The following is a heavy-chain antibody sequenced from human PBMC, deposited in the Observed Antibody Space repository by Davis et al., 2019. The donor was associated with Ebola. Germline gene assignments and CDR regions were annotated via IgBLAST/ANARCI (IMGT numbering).Heavy chain of an antibody. CDR3: ARDGLVGATTLWYYYGMDV. V-gene: IGHV1-18*01. D-gene: IGHD1-26*01. Sequence: ASVKVSCKASGYTFTSYGISWVRQAPGQGLEWMGWISAYNGNTNYAQKLQGRVTMTTDTSTSTAYMELRSLRSDDTAVYYCARDGLVGATTLWYYYGMDVWGQGTTVTVSS. CDR1: GYTFTSYG. J-gene: IGHJ6*02. CDR2: ISAYNGNT.